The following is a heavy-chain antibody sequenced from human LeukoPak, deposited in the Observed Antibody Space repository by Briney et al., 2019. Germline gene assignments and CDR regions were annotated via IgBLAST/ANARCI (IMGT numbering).Heavy chain of an antibody. D-gene: IGHD3-3*01. V-gene: IGHV3-7*01. CDR2: IKQDGSEK. CDR3: ARGLWSGYDTEPYFDY. J-gene: IGHJ4*02. CDR1: GFTFSSYW. Sequence: GGSLRLSCAASGFTFSSYWMSWVRQAPGRGLEWVANIKQDGSEKYYVDSVKGRFTISRDNAKNSLYLQMNSLRAEDTAVYYCARGLWSGYDTEPYFDYWGQGTLVTVSS.